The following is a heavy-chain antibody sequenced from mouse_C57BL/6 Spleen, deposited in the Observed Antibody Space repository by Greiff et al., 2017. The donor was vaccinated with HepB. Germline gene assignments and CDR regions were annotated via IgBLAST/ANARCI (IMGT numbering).Heavy chain of an antibody. J-gene: IGHJ4*01. CDR1: GYTFTSYW. CDR3: TNYYYGYDYYAMDC. V-gene: IGHV1-5*01. D-gene: IGHD2-2*01. CDR2: IYPGNSDT. Sequence: VQLKQSGTVLARPGASVKMSCKTSGYTFTSYWMHWVKQRPGQGLEWIGAIYPGNSDTSYNQKFKGKAKLTAVTSASTAYMELSSLTNEDSAVYYCTNYYYGYDYYAMDCWGQGTSVTVSS.